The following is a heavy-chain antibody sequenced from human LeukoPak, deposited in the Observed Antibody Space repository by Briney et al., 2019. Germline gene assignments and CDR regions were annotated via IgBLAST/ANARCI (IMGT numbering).Heavy chain of an antibody. D-gene: IGHD5-24*01. V-gene: IGHV4-59*02. Sequence: SETLSLTCAVSGGSVTGTYWCWRGQPPAGGGLWFGDIYYGGSTNYNPSLKTRVTISVDTAKNQFPLKLSSVTAADTAVYYCARIEMATMSSPTPTCDYGGQGTLVTVSS. CDR1: GGSVTGTY. CDR3: ARIEMATMSSPTPTCDY. CDR2: IYYGGST. J-gene: IGHJ4*02.